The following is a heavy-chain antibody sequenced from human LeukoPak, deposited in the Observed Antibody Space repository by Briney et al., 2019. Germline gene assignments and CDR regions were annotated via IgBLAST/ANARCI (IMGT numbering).Heavy chain of an antibody. CDR1: GFSLTTRGVG. D-gene: IGHD3-22*01. V-gene: IGHV2-5*01. CDR3: AHRRSNYYDSSGYPLDAFDV. Sequence: SGPTPVKPTQTLTLTCAFSGFSLTTRGVGVAWIRQPPGKALESLAIIYWNDDKRYSPSLQSRLIITKDTSKNQVVLTMTNMDPVDTATYYCAHRRSNYYDSSGYPLDAFDVWGQGTMVTVSS. CDR2: IYWNDDK. J-gene: IGHJ3*01.